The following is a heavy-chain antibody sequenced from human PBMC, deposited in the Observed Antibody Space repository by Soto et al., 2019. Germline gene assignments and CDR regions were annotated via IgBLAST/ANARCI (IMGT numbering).Heavy chain of an antibody. J-gene: IGHJ4*02. CDR1: GFTFSSYA. D-gene: IGHD3-16*01. Sequence: GGSLRLSCAASGFTFSSYAMSWVRQAPGKGLEWVSAISGSDNSTYYADSVKGRFTISRDNSKNTLHLQMNSLRAEDTAVYYCARDFSDYVWGSYLFDYWGQGTLVTVSS. V-gene: IGHV3-23*01. CDR3: ARDFSDYVWGSYLFDY. CDR2: ISGSDNST.